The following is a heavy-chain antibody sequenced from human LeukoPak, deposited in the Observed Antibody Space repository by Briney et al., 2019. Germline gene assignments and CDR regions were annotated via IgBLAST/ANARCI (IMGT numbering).Heavy chain of an antibody. J-gene: IGHJ6*02. CDR3: ARDSIAAPPKPPLYYGMDV. D-gene: IGHD6-13*01. CDR2: IYTSGST. V-gene: IGHV4-4*07. Sequence: PSETLSLTCTVSGGSISSYYWSWIRQPAGKGLEWIGRIYTSGSTNYNPSLKSRVTMSVDTSKNQFSLKLSSVTAADTAVYYCARDSIAAPPKPPLYYGMDVWGQGTTVTVSS. CDR1: GGSISSYY.